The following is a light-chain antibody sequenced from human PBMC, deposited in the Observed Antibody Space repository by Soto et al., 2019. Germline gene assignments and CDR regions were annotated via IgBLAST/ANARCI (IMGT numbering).Light chain of an antibody. CDR3: AAWDDSLDAYV. CDR2: SNN. J-gene: IGLJ1*01. V-gene: IGLV1-44*01. CDR1: SSNIGTNT. Sequence: QSVLTQPASASGAPGQRVTISCSGSSSNIGTNTVNWYQQLPGMAPKLLIYSNNVRPSGVPDRFSGSNSGTSASLAISGLQSEDEADYYCAAWDDSLDAYVFGTGTKVTVL.